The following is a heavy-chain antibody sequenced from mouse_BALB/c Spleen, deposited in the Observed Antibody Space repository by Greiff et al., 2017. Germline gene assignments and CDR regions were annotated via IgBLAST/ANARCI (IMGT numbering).Heavy chain of an antibody. D-gene: IGHD2-10*02. CDR1: GYTFTSYT. V-gene: IGHV1-4*01. Sequence: VKLVESGAELARPGASVKMSCKASGYTFTSYTMHWVKQRPGQGLEWIGYINPSSGYTNYNQKFKDKATLTADKSSSTAYMQLSSLTSEDSAVYYCVYGNYEWFAYWGQGTLVTVSA. J-gene: IGHJ3*01. CDR2: INPSSGYT. CDR3: VYGNYEWFAY.